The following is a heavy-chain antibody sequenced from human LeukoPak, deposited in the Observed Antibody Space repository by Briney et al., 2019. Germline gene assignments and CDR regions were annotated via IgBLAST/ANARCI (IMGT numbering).Heavy chain of an antibody. CDR2: ISSSSSYI. CDR1: GFTFSRYS. V-gene: IGHV3-21*01. D-gene: IGHD6-13*01. Sequence: GGSLRLSCAASGFTFSRYSMNWVRQAPGKGLEWVSSISSSSSYIYYADSVKGRFTISRDNAKNSLYLQMNSLRAEDTAVYYCARDRQQLVLAYWGQGTLVTVSS. J-gene: IGHJ4*02. CDR3: ARDRQQLVLAY.